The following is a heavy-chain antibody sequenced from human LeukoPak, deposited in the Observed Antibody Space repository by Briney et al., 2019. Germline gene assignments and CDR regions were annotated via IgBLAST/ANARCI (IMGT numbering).Heavy chain of an antibody. V-gene: IGHV3-72*01. D-gene: IGHD1-26*01. CDR2: IRNKANSYTT. J-gene: IGHJ4*02. CDR1: GFTFSDHA. CDR3: TRLVGTND. Sequence: GGSPRLSRAASGFTFSDHAMDWVSQAPGKGLEWVGRIRNKANSYTTEYAASVQGRFTVSRDDSKNSLYLQMNSMKTEDTAVYYCTRLVGTNDWGQGTLVTVSS.